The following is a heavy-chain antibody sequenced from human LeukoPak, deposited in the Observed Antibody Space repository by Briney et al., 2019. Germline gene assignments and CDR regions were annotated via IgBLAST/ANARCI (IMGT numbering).Heavy chain of an antibody. CDR2: IYYSGST. D-gene: IGHD2-2*01. CDR3: ARRVAVVVPAATFYYNWFDP. CDR1: GGSISSSSYY. Sequence: PSETLSLTCTVSGGSISSSSYYWGWIRQPPGKGLEWIGSIYYSGSTYYNPSLKSRVTISVDTPKNQFSLKLSSVTAADTAVYYCARRVAVVVPAATFYYNWFDPWGQGTLVTVSS. V-gene: IGHV4-39*01. J-gene: IGHJ5*02.